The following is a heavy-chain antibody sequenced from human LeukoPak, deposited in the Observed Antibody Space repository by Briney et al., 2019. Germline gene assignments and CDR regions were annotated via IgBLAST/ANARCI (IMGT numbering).Heavy chain of an antibody. Sequence: PGGSLRLSCDASGFNFKSYGMHWVRQAPGKGLEWVALISYDGTQTYYADSVKGRFTISRDNAKNSLYLQMNSLRGEDSAFYYCTKDVSSYGSGSYSFDYWGQGTLVTVSS. D-gene: IGHD3-10*01. V-gene: IGHV3-30*18. CDR2: ISYDGTQT. CDR1: GFNFKSYG. J-gene: IGHJ4*02. CDR3: TKDVSSYGSGSYSFDY.